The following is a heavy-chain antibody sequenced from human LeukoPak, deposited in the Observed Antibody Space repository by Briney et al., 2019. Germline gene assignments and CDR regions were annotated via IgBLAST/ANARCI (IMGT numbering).Heavy chain of an antibody. D-gene: IGHD2-2*02. V-gene: IGHV4-39*01. CDR3: ARFRYTSDAFDI. CDR2: IYYSRST. Sequence: PSETLSLTCTVSGGSISSSSYYWGWIRQPPGKGLEWIGSIYYSRSTYYNPSLKSRVTISVDTSKNQFSLKLSSVTAADTAVYYCARFRYTSDAFDIWGQGTMVTVSS. J-gene: IGHJ3*02. CDR1: GGSISSSSYY.